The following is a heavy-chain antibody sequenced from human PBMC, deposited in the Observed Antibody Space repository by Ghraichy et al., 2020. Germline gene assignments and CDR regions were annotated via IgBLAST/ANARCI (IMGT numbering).Heavy chain of an antibody. CDR2: ISGSADST. CDR3: AKGRGYCSGGSCYSDY. V-gene: IGHV3-23*01. D-gene: IGHD2-15*01. Sequence: ISGSADSTYYADSVNGRFTISRDNSKNTLYLQMNSLRAEDTAVYYCAKGRGYCSGGSCYSDY. J-gene: IGHJ4*03.